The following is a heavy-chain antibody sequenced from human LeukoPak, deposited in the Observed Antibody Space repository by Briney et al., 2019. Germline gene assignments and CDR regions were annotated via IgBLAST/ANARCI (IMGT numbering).Heavy chain of an antibody. CDR3: AKGAYTPLVISFDI. V-gene: IGHV3-23*01. CDR1: GFTFSSFA. D-gene: IGHD5-18*01. CDR2: ITGSGGST. Sequence: PGGSLRLSCAASGFTFSSFAMSWVRQAPGKGLEWVSDITGSGGSTYYADSVKGRFTISRDNSKSTLYLQMNSLRAEDTAVYYCAKGAYTPLVISFDIWGQGTMVTVSS. J-gene: IGHJ3*02.